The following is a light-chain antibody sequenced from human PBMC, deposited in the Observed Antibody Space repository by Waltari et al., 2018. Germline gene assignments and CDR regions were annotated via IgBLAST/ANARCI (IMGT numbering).Light chain of an antibody. V-gene: IGLV2-14*03. CDR3: SSFRSANSGV. CDR1: SSDFGNYNY. Sequence: QSALTQPASVSGSPGQSLTISCTGPSSDFGNYNYVSWYQQHPGKAPKLMIYDVSNRPSGVSNRFSGSKSGNTASLTISGLQAEDEADYYCSSFRSANSGVFGGGTKLTVL. CDR2: DVS. J-gene: IGLJ2*01.